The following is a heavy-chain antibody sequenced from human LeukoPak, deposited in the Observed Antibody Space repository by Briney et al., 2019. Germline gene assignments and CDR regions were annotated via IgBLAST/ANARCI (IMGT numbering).Heavy chain of an antibody. J-gene: IGHJ1*01. V-gene: IGHV1-2*02. D-gene: IGHD6-13*01. Sequence: GASVKVSCKASGYTFTGYYMHWVRQAPGQGLEWMGWINPNSGGTNYAQKFQGRVTMTRDTSISTAYMELSSLRSEDTAVYYCARGVAAGGYFQHWGQGTLVTVSS. CDR1: GYTFTGYY. CDR3: ARGVAAGGYFQH. CDR2: INPNSGGT.